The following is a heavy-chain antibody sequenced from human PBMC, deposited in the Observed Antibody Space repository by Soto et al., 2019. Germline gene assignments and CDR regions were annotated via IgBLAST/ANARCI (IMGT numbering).Heavy chain of an antibody. CDR3: ARVSMGSSSEDFQQ. CDR1: GYSFTSYD. D-gene: IGHD6-6*01. CDR2: MNPNSGNT. Sequence: QVQLVQSGAEVKKPGASVKVSCKASGYSFTSYDINWVRQATGQGLEWMGWMNPNSGNTGYAQKLQGRVTMSRNTSISTAYMELSSRRSEDTAVYYCARVSMGSSSEDFQQWGQGTLVTVSS. V-gene: IGHV1-8*01. J-gene: IGHJ1*01.